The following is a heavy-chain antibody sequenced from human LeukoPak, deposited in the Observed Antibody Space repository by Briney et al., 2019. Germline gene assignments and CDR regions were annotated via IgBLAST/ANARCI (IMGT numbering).Heavy chain of an antibody. Sequence: PGGSLRLSCTASGSTFGEYAMSWVRQAPGKGLEWVGFIRSKAYGGTTEYAASVKGRFTISRDDSKSIAYLQMNSLKTEDTAVYYCTKVAASSGWYYFDYWGQGTLVTVSS. CDR1: GSTFGEYA. D-gene: IGHD6-19*01. V-gene: IGHV3-49*04. CDR2: IRSKAYGGTT. J-gene: IGHJ4*02. CDR3: TKVAASSGWYYFDY.